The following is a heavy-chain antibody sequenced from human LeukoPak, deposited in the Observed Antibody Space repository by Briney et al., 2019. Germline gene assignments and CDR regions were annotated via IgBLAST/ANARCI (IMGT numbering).Heavy chain of an antibody. CDR1: GFTFDDYA. CDR2: ISWNSGSI. J-gene: IGHJ4*02. V-gene: IGHV3-9*03. CDR3: AKDGGYSGYDHFDY. D-gene: IGHD5-12*01. Sequence: GGSLRLSCAASGFTFDDYAMHWVRHAPGKGLEWVSGISWNSGSIGYADSVKGRFTISRDNAKNSLYLQMNSLRAEDMALYYCAKDGGYSGYDHFDYWGQGTLVTVSS.